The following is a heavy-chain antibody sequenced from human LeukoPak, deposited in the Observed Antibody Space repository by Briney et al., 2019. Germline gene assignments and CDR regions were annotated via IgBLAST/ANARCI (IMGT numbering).Heavy chain of an antibody. D-gene: IGHD3-3*01. CDR2: MNPNSGNT. Sequence: GASVKVSCKASGYTFTSYDINWVRQATGQGLEWMGWMNPNSGNTGYAQKFQGRVTMTRNTSISTAYMELSSLRSEDTAVYYCARVHYDFWSGFWDYFDHWGQGTLVTVSS. CDR1: GYTFTSYD. J-gene: IGHJ4*02. CDR3: ARVHYDFWSGFWDYFDH. V-gene: IGHV1-8*01.